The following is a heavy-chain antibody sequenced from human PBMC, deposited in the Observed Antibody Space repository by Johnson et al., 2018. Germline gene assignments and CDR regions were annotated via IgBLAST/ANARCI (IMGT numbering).Heavy chain of an antibody. CDR1: GYTFTRHY. J-gene: IGHJ3*02. CDR2: INPSGGST. D-gene: IGHD2-2*01. V-gene: IGHV1-46*01. CDR3: AVSSDAFDI. Sequence: QVQLVQSGAEVKKPGASXKVSCKASGYTFTRHYMHWVRQAPGQGLEWMGIINPSGGSTSYAQKFQGRGTMTRDTSTRTVYMELSSLRSEDTAMYYCAVSSDAFDIWGQGTMVTVSS.